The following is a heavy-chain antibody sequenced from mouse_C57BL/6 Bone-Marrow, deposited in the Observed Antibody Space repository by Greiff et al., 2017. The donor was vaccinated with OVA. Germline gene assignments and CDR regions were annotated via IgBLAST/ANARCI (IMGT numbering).Heavy chain of an antibody. J-gene: IGHJ2*01. CDR2: IDPENGDT. V-gene: IGHV14-4*01. CDR1: GFNIKDDY. CDR3: TTTFFDY. Sequence: VQLQQSGAELVRPGASVKLSCTASGFNIKDDYMHWVKQRPEQGLEWIGWIDPENGDTEYASKFQGKATITADTSSNTAYLQLSSLTSEDTAVCYCTTTFFDYWGQGTTLTVSS.